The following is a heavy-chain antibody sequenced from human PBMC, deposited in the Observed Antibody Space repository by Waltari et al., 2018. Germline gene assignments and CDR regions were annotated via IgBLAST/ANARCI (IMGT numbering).Heavy chain of an antibody. V-gene: IGHV4-34*01. J-gene: IGHJ5*02. D-gene: IGHD3-3*01. CDR2: IRHPGST. CDR1: GASFTSYY. CDR3: TRGGNYDFWSHSPFVDP. Sequence: QVQLQQWGAGLLKPSETLSLTCAVHGASFTSYYWCWVRQSPGKGLEWIGQIRHPGSTNYNPSLKSRVTISVDTSTNQFSLKVFSVTAADTGLYYCTRGGNYDFWSHSPFVDPWGQGTLVTVSA.